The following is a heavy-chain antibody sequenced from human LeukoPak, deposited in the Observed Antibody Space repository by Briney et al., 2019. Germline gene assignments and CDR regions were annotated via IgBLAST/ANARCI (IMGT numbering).Heavy chain of an antibody. D-gene: IGHD3-22*01. V-gene: IGHV4-39*07. CDR2: IYYSGST. Sequence: SETLSLTCTVSGGSISSSSYYWGWIRQPPGKGLEWIGSIYYSGSTYYNPSLKSRVTISVDTSKNQFSLRLTSVTAADTAVYYCARDPRIPMMEVLTFRGAFDIWGQGTMVTVSS. J-gene: IGHJ3*02. CDR3: ARDPRIPMMEVLTFRGAFDI. CDR1: GGSISSSSYY.